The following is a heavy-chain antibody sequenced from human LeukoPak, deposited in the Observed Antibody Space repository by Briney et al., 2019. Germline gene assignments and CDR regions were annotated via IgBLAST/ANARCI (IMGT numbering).Heavy chain of an antibody. J-gene: IGHJ4*02. Sequence: GGSLRLSRTVSGFTVSSNSMSWVRQAPGKGLEWVSFIYSDNTHYSDSVKGRFTISRDNSKNTLYLQMNSLRAEDTAVYYCARRAGAYSHPYDYWGQGTLVTVSS. CDR2: IYSDNT. CDR1: GFTVSSNS. CDR3: ARRAGAYSHPYDY. D-gene: IGHD4/OR15-4a*01. V-gene: IGHV3-53*01.